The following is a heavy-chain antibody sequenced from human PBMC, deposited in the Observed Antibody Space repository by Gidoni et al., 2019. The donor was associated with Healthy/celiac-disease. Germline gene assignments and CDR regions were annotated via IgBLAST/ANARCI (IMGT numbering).Heavy chain of an antibody. J-gene: IGHJ4*02. Sequence: QVQLVQSGAAVKKPGSSVEVSCKASGGTFSSYTISWVRQAPGQGLEWMGRIIPILGIANSAQKFQGRVTITADKSTSTAYMELSSLRSEDTAVYYCAREGNYYGSGSYSTYFDYWGQGTLVTVSS. CDR1: GGTFSSYT. V-gene: IGHV1-69*02. D-gene: IGHD3-10*01. CDR2: IIPILGIA. CDR3: AREGNYYGSGSYSTYFDY.